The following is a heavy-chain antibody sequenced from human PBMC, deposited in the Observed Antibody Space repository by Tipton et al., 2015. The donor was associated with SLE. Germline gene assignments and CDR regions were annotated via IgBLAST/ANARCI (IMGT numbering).Heavy chain of an antibody. D-gene: IGHD1-14*01. Sequence: TLSLTCTVSGFSISSGYYWGWIRQPPGKGLEWIGYIYYSGSTNYNPSLKSRVTISVDTSKNQFSLKLSSVTAADTAVYYCARDLRSGGYYYYYYMDVWGKGTTVTVSS. V-gene: IGHV4-61*01. CDR1: GFSISSGYY. CDR3: ARDLRSGGYYYYYYMDV. J-gene: IGHJ6*03. CDR2: IYYSGST.